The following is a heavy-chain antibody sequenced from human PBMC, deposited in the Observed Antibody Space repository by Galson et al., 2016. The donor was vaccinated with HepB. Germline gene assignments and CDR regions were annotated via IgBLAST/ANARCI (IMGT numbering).Heavy chain of an antibody. J-gene: IGHJ2*01. Sequence: SLRLSCAGSGFTFSSYAMSWVRQAPGKGLEWVSGISGSGGGTYHADSVKGLFTISRDNSKNTLYLQMNSLRAEDTAIYYCAKIFVLIPNYWYFDLWGRGTLVTVSS. CDR3: AKIFVLIPNYWYFDL. V-gene: IGHV3-23*01. D-gene: IGHD2-8*01. CDR2: ISGSGGGT. CDR1: GFTFSSYA.